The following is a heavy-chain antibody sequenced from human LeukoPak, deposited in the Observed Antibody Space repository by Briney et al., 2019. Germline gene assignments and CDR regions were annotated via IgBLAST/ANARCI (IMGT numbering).Heavy chain of an antibody. CDR3: ARDIKRIVDTAMVNAFDI. V-gene: IGHV3-7*01. D-gene: IGHD5-18*01. CDR1: GFNFSNYS. Sequence: GGSLRLACAASGFNFSNYSMKWVRKAPGKGLKWWANIKQDGSVKYYVDSVKGRFTISRDNAKNSLYLQMNSLRAEDTAVYYCARDIKRIVDTAMVNAFDIWGQGTMVTVSS. CDR2: IKQDGSVK. J-gene: IGHJ3*02.